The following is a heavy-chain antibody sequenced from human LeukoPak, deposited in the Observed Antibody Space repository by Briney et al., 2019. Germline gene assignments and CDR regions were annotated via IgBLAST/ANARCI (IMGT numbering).Heavy chain of an antibody. CDR3: ASWKQSFPSYYYYYMDV. CDR1: GFTFSSYG. V-gene: IGHV3-30*03. Sequence: GGSLRLSCAASGFTFSSYGMHWVRQAPGKGLEWVAVISYDGSNKYYADSVKGRFTISRDNSKNTLYLQMNSLRAEDTAVYYCASWKQSFPSYYYYYMDVWGKGTTVTVSS. J-gene: IGHJ6*03. CDR2: ISYDGSNK. D-gene: IGHD1-1*01.